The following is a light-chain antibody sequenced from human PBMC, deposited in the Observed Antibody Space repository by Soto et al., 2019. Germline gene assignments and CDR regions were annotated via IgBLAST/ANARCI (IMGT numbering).Light chain of an antibody. J-gene: IGKJ2*01. CDR3: QHYDGSPRT. V-gene: IGKV3-20*01. CDR2: GVF. CDR1: QSVRSNY. Sequence: ETVLTQSPGTVSLYPGERATLSCTTSQSVRSNYLAWYQQKPGQAPRLVVYGVFNRATGIPDRFSGSGSGTEFTLTISGLEPEDSAVCYCQHYDGSPRTFGQGTKLEI.